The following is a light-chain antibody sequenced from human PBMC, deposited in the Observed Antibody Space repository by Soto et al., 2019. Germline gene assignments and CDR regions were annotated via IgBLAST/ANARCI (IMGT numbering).Light chain of an antibody. CDR2: DAS. CDR1: QSVSSY. CDR3: HQRSDWPST. V-gene: IGKV3-11*01. Sequence: EIVLTQSPATLSLSPGNRATLSCRASQSVSSYLAWYQQKPGQAPRLLIYDASTRATGIPARFSGSGSGTDFSLPITGLEPEDFAVYYCHQRSDWPSTFGGGTKVEIK. J-gene: IGKJ4*01.